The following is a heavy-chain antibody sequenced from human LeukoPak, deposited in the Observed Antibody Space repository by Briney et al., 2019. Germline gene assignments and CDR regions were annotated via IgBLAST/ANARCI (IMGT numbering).Heavy chain of an antibody. CDR3: ARDRSTSVAGTLWDY. D-gene: IGHD6-19*01. J-gene: IGHJ4*02. V-gene: IGHV3-30-3*01. CDR1: GFTFSRYA. CDR2: ISYDGSKK. Sequence: PGGSLRLSCAASGFTFSRYAMHWVRQAPGKGLEWVAVISYDGSKKYYADSVKGRFTISRDNAKNSLYLQMSSLRAEDTALYYCARDRSTSVAGTLWDYWGQGTLVTVSS.